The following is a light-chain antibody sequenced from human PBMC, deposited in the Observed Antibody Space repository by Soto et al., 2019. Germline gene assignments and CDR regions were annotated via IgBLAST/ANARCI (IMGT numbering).Light chain of an antibody. Sequence: QSVLTQPPSASGSPGQSVTISCTGTSSDVGGYNYVSWCQQHPGKAPKLMIYEVSKRPSGVPDRFSGSKSGNTASLTVSGLQAEDEADCYCSSYAGSNNSYVFGTGTKVTVL. V-gene: IGLV2-8*01. J-gene: IGLJ1*01. CDR2: EVS. CDR3: SSYAGSNNSYV. CDR1: SSDVGGYNY.